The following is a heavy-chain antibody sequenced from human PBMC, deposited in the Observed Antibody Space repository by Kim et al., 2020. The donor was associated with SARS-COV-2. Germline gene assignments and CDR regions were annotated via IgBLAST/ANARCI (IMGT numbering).Heavy chain of an antibody. D-gene: IGHD2-8*02. J-gene: IGHJ6*02. Sequence: GGSLRLSCVASPFTFDKHSMHWVRQAPGKGLEWVSAFMWDGSRVGYADSVKGRFTISRDNAKKSLFLQMNSLRPEDTAFYYCVKEIKPGGADVWGQGTTVSVSS. CDR2: FMWDGSRV. V-gene: IGHV3-9*01. CDR1: PFTFDKHS. CDR3: VKEIKPGGADV.